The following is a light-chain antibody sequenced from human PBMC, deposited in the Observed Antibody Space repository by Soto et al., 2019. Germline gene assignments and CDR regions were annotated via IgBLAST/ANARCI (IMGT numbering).Light chain of an antibody. CDR2: DVR. CDR1: GSDIGSYDL. V-gene: IGLV2-11*01. J-gene: IGLJ1*01. Sequence: QSALTQPRSMSGSPGQSVTISCSGTGSDIGSYDLVAWYQQHPDKAPKLIIYDVRKRPSGVPDRFSGSKSGSTASLTISGLQAEDEADYFCEAWDDSLSGHVFGTGTKLTVL. CDR3: EAWDDSLSGHV.